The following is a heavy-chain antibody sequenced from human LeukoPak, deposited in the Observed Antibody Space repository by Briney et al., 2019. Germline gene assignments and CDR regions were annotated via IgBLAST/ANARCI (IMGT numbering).Heavy chain of an antibody. CDR1: GFTFTDHY. V-gene: IGHV1-2*02. CDR2: INGKRGDT. Sequence: ASVTVSCKASGFTFTDHYMHWVRQAPGQGLEWMGWINGKRGDTSYAQNFQDRVTMTRDTSTSTVYMELSRLTVDDTAVYYCARDHDWGVDYWGQGTLVTVSS. J-gene: IGHJ4*02. CDR3: ARDHDWGVDY. D-gene: IGHD7-27*01.